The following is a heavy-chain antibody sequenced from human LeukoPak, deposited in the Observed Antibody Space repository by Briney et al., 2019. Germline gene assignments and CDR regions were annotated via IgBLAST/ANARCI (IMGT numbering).Heavy chain of an antibody. CDR3: ARHIVVAGTDY. Sequence: GGSLRLSCAASGFTFSSYSMNWVRQAPGEGLEWVSSISSSSSYIYYADSVKGRFTISRDNAKNSLYLQMNSLRAEDTAVYYCARHIVVAGTDYWGQGTLVTVSS. CDR1: GFTFSSYS. D-gene: IGHD6-19*01. V-gene: IGHV3-21*01. CDR2: ISSSSSYI. J-gene: IGHJ4*02.